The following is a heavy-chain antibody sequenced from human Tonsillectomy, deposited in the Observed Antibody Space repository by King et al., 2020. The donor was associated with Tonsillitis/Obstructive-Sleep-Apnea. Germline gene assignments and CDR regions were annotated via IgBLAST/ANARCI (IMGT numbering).Heavy chain of an antibody. Sequence: VQLVESGGGLVQPGGSLRLSCAASGFTFSSYAMTWVRQAPGKGLEWVSAISGSGGGTYSADSVMGRFTISRDNSKNILYLQLNTLRAEDTAVYYCAKIRSYSSGWYEGQFDYWGRGTLVTVSS. D-gene: IGHD6-19*01. CDR2: ISGSGGGT. V-gene: IGHV3-23*04. J-gene: IGHJ4*02. CDR3: AKIRSYSSGWYEGQFDY. CDR1: GFTFSSYA.